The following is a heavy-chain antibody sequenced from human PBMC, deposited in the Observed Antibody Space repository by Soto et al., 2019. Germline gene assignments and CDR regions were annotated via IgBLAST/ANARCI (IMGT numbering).Heavy chain of an antibody. J-gene: IGHJ4*02. CDR2: ISYDGSNK. D-gene: IGHD6-13*01. Sequence: GGSLRLSCAASGFTFSSYAMHWVRQAPGKGLEWVAVISYDGSNKYYADSVKGRFTISRDNSKNTLYLQMNSLRAEDTAVYYCAIATYIAAAGTGNGYWGQGTLVTVSS. CDR3: AIATYIAAAGTGNGY. V-gene: IGHV3-30-3*01. CDR1: GFTFSSYA.